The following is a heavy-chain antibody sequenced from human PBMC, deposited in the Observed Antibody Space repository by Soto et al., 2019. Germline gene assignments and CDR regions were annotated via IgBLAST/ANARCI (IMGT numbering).Heavy chain of an antibody. CDR2: IKVDNGDT. J-gene: IGHJ4*02. CDR3: ARSRYYFDY. V-gene: IGHV1-18*01. Sequence: QVHLVQSGGEVKKPGASVKVSCKASGYTLKNYGIGWVRQAPGLGPEWVGWIKVDNGDTKYAEKLQGRVTLTTDTSTSTAYMELRNLRSDVTAFYYCARSRYYFDYWGQGTLVTVSS. CDR1: GYTLKNYG.